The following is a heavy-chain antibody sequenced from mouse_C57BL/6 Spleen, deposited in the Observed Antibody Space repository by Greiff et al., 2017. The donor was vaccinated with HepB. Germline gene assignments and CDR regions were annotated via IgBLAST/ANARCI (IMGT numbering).Heavy chain of an antibody. V-gene: IGHV1-69*01. CDR2: IDPSDSYT. Sequence: QVQLQQPGAELVMPGASVKLSCKASGYTFTSYWMHWVKQRPGQGLEWIGEIDPSDSYTNYNQKFKGKSTLTVDKSSSTAYMQLSSLTSEDSAVYYCARRSPYVYYFDYWGQGTTLTVSS. CDR3: ARRSPYVYYFDY. CDR1: GYTFTSYW. J-gene: IGHJ2*01.